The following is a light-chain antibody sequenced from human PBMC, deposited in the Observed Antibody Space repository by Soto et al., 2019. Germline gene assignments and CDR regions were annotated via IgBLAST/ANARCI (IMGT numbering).Light chain of an antibody. CDR1: QSVSSN. CDR3: QQYNNWPLT. V-gene: IGKV3-15*01. CDR2: GAS. Sequence: EVVMTQSPATLSVSLGDRATLSCRASQSVSSNLALYQQKPGQGPRLLIYGASTRATGIPARFSGSGSGTEFTLTISSLQSEDFAVYSCQQYNNWPLTFGGGTKVEIK. J-gene: IGKJ4*01.